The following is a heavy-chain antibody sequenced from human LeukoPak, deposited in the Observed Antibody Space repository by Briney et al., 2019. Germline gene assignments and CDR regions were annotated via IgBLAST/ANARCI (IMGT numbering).Heavy chain of an antibody. V-gene: IGHV1-18*01. D-gene: IGHD2-2*02. CDR1: GYTFNSYD. Sequence: ASVKVSRKASGYTFNSYDINWVRQAPGQGLEWMGWISAYNGKTNYAQKLQGRVTMTTDTSTSTAYMELRSLRSDDTAVYYCARRNTVNAFDIWGQGTMVTVSS. CDR2: ISAYNGKT. J-gene: IGHJ3*02. CDR3: ARRNTVNAFDI.